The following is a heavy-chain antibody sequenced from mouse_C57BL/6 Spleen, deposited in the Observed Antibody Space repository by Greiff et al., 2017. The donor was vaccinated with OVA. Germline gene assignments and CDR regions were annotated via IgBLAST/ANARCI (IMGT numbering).Heavy chain of an antibody. CDR3: APTGPAWFAY. J-gene: IGHJ3*01. D-gene: IGHD4-1*02. CDR2: INPNNGGT. Sequence: EVMLVESGPELVKPGASVKMSCKASGYTFTDYNMHWVKQSHGKSLEWIGYINPNNGGTSYNQKFKGKATLTVNKSSSTAYMELRSLTSEDSAVYYCAPTGPAWFAYWGQGTLVTVSA. CDR1: GYTFTDYN. V-gene: IGHV1-22*01.